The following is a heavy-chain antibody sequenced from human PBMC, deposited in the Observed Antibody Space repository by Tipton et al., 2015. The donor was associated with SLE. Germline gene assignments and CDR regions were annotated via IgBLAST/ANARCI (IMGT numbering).Heavy chain of an antibody. CDR3: ARGGGSYYDY. Sequence: TLSLTRSVSGVSISSGNYYWSWIRQPAGKGLEWIGRIYTSASTIYNPSLKSRVTLSSDTSKNQFSLRVRSVTAADTAVYYCARGGGSYYDYWGQGTLVTVSS. J-gene: IGHJ4*02. CDR1: GVSISSGNYY. D-gene: IGHD1-26*01. V-gene: IGHV4-61*02. CDR2: IYTSAST.